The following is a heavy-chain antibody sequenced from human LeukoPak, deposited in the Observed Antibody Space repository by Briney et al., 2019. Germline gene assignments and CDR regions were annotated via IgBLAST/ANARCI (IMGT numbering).Heavy chain of an antibody. Sequence: GGSVRLSCAASGLTFSSYAMSWVRQAPGKGLEWVSAIGGSGGSTYYADSVKGRFTISRDNSKNTLYLQMNSLRAEDTAVYYCAEPYSSSWFDYWGQGTLVTVSS. CDR3: AEPYSSSWFDY. J-gene: IGHJ4*02. CDR2: IGGSGGST. D-gene: IGHD6-13*01. V-gene: IGHV3-23*01. CDR1: GLTFSSYA.